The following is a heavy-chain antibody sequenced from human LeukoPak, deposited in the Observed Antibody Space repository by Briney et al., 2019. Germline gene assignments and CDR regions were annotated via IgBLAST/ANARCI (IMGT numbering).Heavy chain of an antibody. V-gene: IGHV1-2*02. Sequence: GASVKVSCKASGYTFTGYYMHWVRQAPGQGLEWMGWINPNSGGTNYAQKFQGRVTMTRDTSISTAYMELSRLRSDDTAVYYCARDQGWDTAMGNDYWGQGTLVTVSS. CDR1: GYTFTGYY. J-gene: IGHJ4*02. D-gene: IGHD5-18*01. CDR3: ARDQGWDTAMGNDY. CDR2: INPNSGGT.